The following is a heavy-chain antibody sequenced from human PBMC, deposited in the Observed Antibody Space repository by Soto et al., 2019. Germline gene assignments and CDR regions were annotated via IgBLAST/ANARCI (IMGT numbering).Heavy chain of an antibody. J-gene: IGHJ6*02. CDR2: INPNRGGT. D-gene: IGHD3-9*01. CDR3: AREVHYDNLTGYQKDYYYYGMDV. CDR1: GYTFTGYY. Sequence: QVQLVQSGAEVKKPGASVKVSCKASGYTFTGYYMHWVRQAPGQGLEWMGWINPNRGGTNYAQKFQGWVTMTRDTSISTAYMELSRLRSDDTAVYYCAREVHYDNLTGYQKDYYYYGMDVWGQGTTVTVSS. V-gene: IGHV1-2*04.